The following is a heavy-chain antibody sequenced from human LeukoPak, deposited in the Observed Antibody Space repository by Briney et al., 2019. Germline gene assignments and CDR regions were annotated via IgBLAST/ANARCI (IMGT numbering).Heavy chain of an antibody. V-gene: IGHV4-39*01. CDR2: IYYSGRT. CDR1: GDSVSRSDSY. Sequence: SETLSLTCSVSGDSVSRSDSYWDWIRQPPGKGLEWIGTIYYSGRTYYSPSLKSRVTMSVDPSNNQFSLNLRSVTAADTALYYCARRRYYDGSGYLEWGQGTLLSASS. J-gene: IGHJ1*01. CDR3: ARRRYYDGSGYLE. D-gene: IGHD3-22*01.